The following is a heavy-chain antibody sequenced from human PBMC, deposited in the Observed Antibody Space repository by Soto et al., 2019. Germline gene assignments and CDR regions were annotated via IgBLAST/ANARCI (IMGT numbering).Heavy chain of an antibody. CDR3: ARAPDGTVAFDV. V-gene: IGHV4-31*03. CDR2: IYYRGGA. Sequence: SETLSLTCTVSGGSVSSGAYYWSWIRQHPGKGLEWIGYIYYRGGAYYNPSLRGRITISSDTSKNQFSLKLSSVTAADTAVYYCARAPDGTVAFDVWGQGTLVTVSS. J-gene: IGHJ4*02. CDR1: GGSVSSGAYY. D-gene: IGHD1-1*01.